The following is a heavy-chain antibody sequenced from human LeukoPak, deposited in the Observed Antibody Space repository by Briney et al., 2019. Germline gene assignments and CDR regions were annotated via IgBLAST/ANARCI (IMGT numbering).Heavy chain of an antibody. CDR1: GFTFSSYE. Sequence: HTGRSLRLSCAASGFTFSSYEMNWVRQAPGKGLVWVSRINSDGSSTSYADSVKGRLTISRDNAKNTLYLQMNSLRAEDTAMYYCARDYRRLLDYWGQGTLVTVSS. J-gene: IGHJ4*02. CDR3: ARDYRRLLDY. D-gene: IGHD4-11*01. V-gene: IGHV3-74*01. CDR2: INSDGSST.